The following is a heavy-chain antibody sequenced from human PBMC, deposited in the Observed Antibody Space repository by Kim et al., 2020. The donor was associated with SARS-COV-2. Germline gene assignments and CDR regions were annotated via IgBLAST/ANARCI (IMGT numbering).Heavy chain of an antibody. V-gene: IGHV1-46*01. CDR1: GYTFTSYY. CDR3: ARAGSSGWYDKRYNWFDP. CDR2: INPSGGST. Sequence: ASVKVSCKASGYTFTSYYMHWVRQAPGQGLEWMGIINPSGGSTSYAQKFQGRVTMTRDPSTSTVYMELSSLRSEDTAVYYCARAGSSGWYDKRYNWFDPWGQGTMVTVSS. J-gene: IGHJ5*02. D-gene: IGHD6-19*01.